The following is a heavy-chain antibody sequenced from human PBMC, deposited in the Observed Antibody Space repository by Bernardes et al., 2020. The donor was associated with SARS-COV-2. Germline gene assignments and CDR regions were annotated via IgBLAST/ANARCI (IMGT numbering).Heavy chain of an antibody. CDR3: ARDMGGVLTGFYHVGWHGMDV. CDR2: ISSSSSYI. V-gene: IGHV3-21*01. CDR1: GFSFSNYT. D-gene: IGHD3-9*01. J-gene: IGHJ6*02. Sequence: GGSLRLSCAASGFSFSNYTMNWVRQAPGKALEWVSSISSSSSYIYYDDSVKGRFSISRDNAKNSLSLQMNSLRAEDTALYYCARDMGGVLTGFYHVGWHGMDVWGQGTTVTVSS.